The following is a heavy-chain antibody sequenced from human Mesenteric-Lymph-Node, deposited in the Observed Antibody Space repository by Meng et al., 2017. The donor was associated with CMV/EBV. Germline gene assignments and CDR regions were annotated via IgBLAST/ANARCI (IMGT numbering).Heavy chain of an antibody. V-gene: IGHV3-74*01. CDR2: INSDGSST. D-gene: IGHD1-26*01. CDR3: ARDPRSSDTRPHYYYAMDV. J-gene: IGHJ6*02. CDR1: GFTFSSYW. Sequence: GESLKISCAASGFTFSSYWMHWVRQAPGKGLVWVSRINSDGSSTSYADSVKGRFTISRDNAKNTLYLQMSSLRAEDTAVYYCARDPRSSDTRPHYYYAMDVWGLGTTVTVSS.